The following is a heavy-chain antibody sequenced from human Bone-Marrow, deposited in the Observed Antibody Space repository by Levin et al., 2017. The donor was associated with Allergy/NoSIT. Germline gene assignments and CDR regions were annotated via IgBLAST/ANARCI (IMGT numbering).Heavy chain of an antibody. CDR2: INPNSGGT. D-gene: IGHD1-26*01. Sequence: GGSLRLSCKASGYTFTGYYMHWVRQAPGQGLEWMGWINPNSGGTNYAQKFQGRVTMTRDTSISTAYMELSRLRSDDTAVYYCAREGVGATTSYYFDYWGQGTLVTVSS. V-gene: IGHV1-2*02. CDR1: GYTFTGYY. J-gene: IGHJ4*02. CDR3: AREGVGATTSYYFDY.